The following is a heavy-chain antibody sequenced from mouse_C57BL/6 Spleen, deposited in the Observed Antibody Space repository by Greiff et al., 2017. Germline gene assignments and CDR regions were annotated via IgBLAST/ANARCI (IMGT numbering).Heavy chain of an antibody. Sequence: EVQLQQSGPELVKPGASVKISCKASGYTFTDYYMNWVKQSHGKSLEWIGDINPNNGGTSYNQKFKGKATLTVDKSSSTAYMELQSLTSEDSEVYICAREGYDYDWFAYWGQGTLVTVSA. CDR3: AREGYDYDWFAY. CDR2: INPNNGGT. V-gene: IGHV1-26*01. D-gene: IGHD2-4*01. J-gene: IGHJ3*01. CDR1: GYTFTDYY.